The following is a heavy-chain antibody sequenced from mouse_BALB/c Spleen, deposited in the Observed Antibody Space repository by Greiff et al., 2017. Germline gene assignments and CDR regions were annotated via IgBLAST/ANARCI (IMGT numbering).Heavy chain of an antibody. J-gene: IGHJ3*01. CDR1: GFTFSDYY. Sequence: EVKVVESGGGLVKPGGSLKLSCAASGFTFSDYYMYWVRQTPEKRLEWVATISDGGSYTYYPDSVKGRFTISRDNAKNNLYLQMSSLKSEDTAMYYCARQSRATSILAYWGQGTLVTVSA. V-gene: IGHV5-4*02. D-gene: IGHD3-1*01. CDR2: ISDGGSYT. CDR3: ARQSRATSILAY.